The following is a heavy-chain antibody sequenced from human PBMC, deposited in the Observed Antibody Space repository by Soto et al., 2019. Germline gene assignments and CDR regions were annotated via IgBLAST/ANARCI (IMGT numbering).Heavy chain of an antibody. CDR1: GFTFSTYG. V-gene: IGHV3-33*01. CDR2: IWYDGSNK. D-gene: IGHD5-18*01. CDR3: GRDGALGDTAVVDS. J-gene: IGHJ4*02. Sequence: QVQLVESGGGVVQPGKSLRLSCAASGFTFSTYGMHCVRQAPGKGLEWVAVIWYDGSNKYHGDSLKGRFTISRDNSKNTLYLQINNLRAEDTAVYYCGRDGALGDTAVVDSWGQGTLVTVSS.